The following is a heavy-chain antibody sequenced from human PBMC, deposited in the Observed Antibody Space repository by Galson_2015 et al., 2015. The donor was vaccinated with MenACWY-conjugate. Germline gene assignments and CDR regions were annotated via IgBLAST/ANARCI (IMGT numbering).Heavy chain of an antibody. V-gene: IGHV7-4-1*02. Sequence: SVKVSCKASGYTFTNFALNWARQVPGQGPEWMGWIHTLTGKATYARDFRGRFVISLDTSVSTAYMQINSLEPEDTAVYYCARDLESIWVSLRYMSLDYWGQGSLVTVLS. J-gene: IGHJ4*02. D-gene: IGHD3-16*02. CDR2: IHTLTGKA. CDR3: ARDLESIWVSLRYMSLDY. CDR1: GYTFTNFA.